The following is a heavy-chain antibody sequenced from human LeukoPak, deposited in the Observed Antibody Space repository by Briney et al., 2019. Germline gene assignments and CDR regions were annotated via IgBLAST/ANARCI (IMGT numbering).Heavy chain of an antibody. D-gene: IGHD3-3*01. Sequence: GGSLRLSCAASGFTFDDYAMHWVRQAPGKGLEWVSGISWNSGSIGYADPVKGRFTISRDNAKNSLYLQMNSLRAEDTALYYCARDTNYYDFWSGPGYWGQGTLVTVSS. CDR3: ARDTNYYDFWSGPGY. CDR1: GFTFDDYA. V-gene: IGHV3-9*01. CDR2: ISWNSGSI. J-gene: IGHJ4*02.